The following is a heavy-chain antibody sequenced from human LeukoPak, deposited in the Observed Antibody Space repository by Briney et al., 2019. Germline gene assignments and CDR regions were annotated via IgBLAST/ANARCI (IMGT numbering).Heavy chain of an antibody. Sequence: GGSLSLSCVTSGFCFSTHWRAWVRQAPGKGLEWVGNIRQDGIEKHYGDSTKGRFTISSDNTNNSLFLQMNSTRAEDTAVYYCARDDRVGGSIDAWGQGTLVTVSS. D-gene: IGHD2-15*01. V-gene: IGHV3-7*01. J-gene: IGHJ4*02. CDR2: IRQDGIEK. CDR1: GFCFSTHW. CDR3: ARDDRVGGSIDA.